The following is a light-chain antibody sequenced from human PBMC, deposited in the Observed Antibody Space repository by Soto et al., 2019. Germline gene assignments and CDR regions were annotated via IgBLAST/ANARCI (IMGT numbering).Light chain of an antibody. CDR3: MQALQTPVT. CDR1: QSLLHRNGNNY. Sequence: DIVMTQSPLSLPVTPGEPASISCRSSQSLLHRNGNNYLEWYLQKPGQSPQLLIYLGSNRASGVPDRFSGSGSGTYFTLKISRVEAEDVGDYYCMQALQTPVTFGQGTRLEIK. V-gene: IGKV2-28*01. CDR2: LGS. J-gene: IGKJ5*01.